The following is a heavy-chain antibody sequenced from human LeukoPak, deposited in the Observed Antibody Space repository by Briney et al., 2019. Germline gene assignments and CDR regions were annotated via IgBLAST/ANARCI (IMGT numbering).Heavy chain of an antibody. J-gene: IGHJ4*02. CDR3: ARDSHYDILTGNSPFDY. CDR2: IYHSGST. D-gene: IGHD3-9*01. CDR1: GGSISSSNW. V-gene: IGHV4-4*02. Sequence: SETLSLTCAVSGGSISSSNWWSWVRQPPGKGLEWIGEIYHSGSTNYNPSLKSRVTISVDKSKNQFSLKLSSVTAADTAVYYCARDSHYDILTGNSPFDYWGQGTLVTVFS.